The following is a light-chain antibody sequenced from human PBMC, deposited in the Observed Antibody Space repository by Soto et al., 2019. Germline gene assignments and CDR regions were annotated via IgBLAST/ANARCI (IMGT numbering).Light chain of an antibody. CDR3: GPWDSSLRAVV. CDR2: DND. V-gene: IGLV1-51*01. CDR1: RSNIGSNY. J-gene: IGLJ2*01. Sequence: QSVLTQPPSVSAAPGQKVTISCSGSRSNIGSNYVSWYQQLPGTAPKLLIYDNDKRPSGIPDRFSGSRSGTSATLGITGLQTWDEADYYCGPWDSSLRAVVFGGGTKLTVL.